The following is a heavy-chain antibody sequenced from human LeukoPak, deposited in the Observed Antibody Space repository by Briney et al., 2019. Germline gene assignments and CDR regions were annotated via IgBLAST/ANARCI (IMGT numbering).Heavy chain of an antibody. J-gene: IGHJ4*02. D-gene: IGHD6-19*01. Sequence: PGGSLRLSCVVSGFXVSSNHMTWVRQAPGKGLEWVSVIYGDTATYYADSVKGRFTISRDNSKNTMYLQMNSLRAEDMAIYYCTRGFRHSSGWFFDYWGQGTLVTVPS. V-gene: IGHV3-66*01. CDR2: IYGDTAT. CDR1: GFXVSSNH. CDR3: TRGFRHSSGWFFDY.